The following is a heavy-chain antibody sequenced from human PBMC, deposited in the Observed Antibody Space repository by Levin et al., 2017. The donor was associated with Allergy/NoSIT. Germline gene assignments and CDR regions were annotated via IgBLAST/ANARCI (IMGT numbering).Heavy chain of an antibody. J-gene: IGHJ6*03. D-gene: IGHD2-15*01. CDR1: DGPINNYF. Sequence: SQTLSLTCSVSDGPINNYFWSWIRQSPGKGLEWIGYAHHSGRTNYNPSLKSRVTISLDTSKNQFSLQLRSVTAADTAVYYCARGTREAGYCSDDSCAFHYYYMDVWGKGTTVTVSS. V-gene: IGHV4-59*01. CDR2: AHHSGRT. CDR3: ARGTREAGYCSDDSCAFHYYYMDV.